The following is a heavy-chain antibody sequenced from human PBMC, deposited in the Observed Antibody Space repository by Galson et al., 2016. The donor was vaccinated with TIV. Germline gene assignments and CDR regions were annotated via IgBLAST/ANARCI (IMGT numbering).Heavy chain of an antibody. CDR2: IWFDGTNE. Sequence: FLRLSCAASGPTFSSYGMHWVRQAPGKGLEWVALIWFDGTNEYYADAVKGRFTISRDNSKSTLYLQMDSLRVEDPAVYFCAKDRLWAELREPFDLWGQGTLVTVSS. CDR1: GPTFSSYG. V-gene: IGHV3-33*06. CDR3: AKDRLWAELREPFDL. J-gene: IGHJ4*02. D-gene: IGHD4/OR15-4a*01.